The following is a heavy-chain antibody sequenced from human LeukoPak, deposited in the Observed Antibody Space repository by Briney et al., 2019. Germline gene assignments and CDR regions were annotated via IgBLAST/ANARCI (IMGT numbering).Heavy chain of an antibody. J-gene: IGHJ4*02. Sequence: GGSLRLPCAASGFIFNKNWMSWVRQAPGKGLEWVANINEDGSEKNYVDSVKGRFTISRDNAKTSLYLQMNSLRVEDTAVYYCVPEPEYGESGGGQGALVTVSS. CDR1: GFIFNKNW. V-gene: IGHV3-7*01. CDR3: VPEPEYGESG. D-gene: IGHD4-17*01. CDR2: INEDGSEK.